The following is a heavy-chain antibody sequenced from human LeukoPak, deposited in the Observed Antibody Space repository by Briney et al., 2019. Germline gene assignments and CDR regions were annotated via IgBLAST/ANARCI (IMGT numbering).Heavy chain of an antibody. V-gene: IGHV4-34*01. CDR3: ARGVPLFSSWYNDY. CDR2: INHSGYT. D-gene: IGHD6-13*01. J-gene: IGHJ4*02. CDR1: GGSFGDFY. Sequence: SETLSLTCAVSGGSFGDFYWSWIRQPPGKGLEWIGEINHSGYTNYYPSLKSRVTISVDTSKNQFSLRLSSVTAADTAVYYCARGVPLFSSWYNDYWGQGTLVTVSS.